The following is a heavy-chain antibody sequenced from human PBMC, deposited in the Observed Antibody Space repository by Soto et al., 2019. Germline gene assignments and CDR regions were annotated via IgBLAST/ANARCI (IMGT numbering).Heavy chain of an antibody. V-gene: IGHV3-23*01. D-gene: IGHD3-3*01. J-gene: IGHJ6*02. CDR3: AKDRGGRAIFGVLIIDGMDV. Sequence: EVQLLESGGGLVQPGGSLRVSCAASGFSFSSYAMNWVRQAPGKGLEWVSAISASGGSTYYAAAVEGRFTISRDNSRNTLYLQMNSLRAEDTAKYYCAKDRGGRAIFGVLIIDGMDVWGQGTTVTVSS. CDR1: GFSFSSYA. CDR2: ISASGGST.